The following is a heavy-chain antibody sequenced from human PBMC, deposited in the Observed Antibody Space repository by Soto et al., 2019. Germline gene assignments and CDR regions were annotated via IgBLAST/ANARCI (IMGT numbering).Heavy chain of an antibody. CDR1: GYTFTTYA. V-gene: IGHV1-3*01. CDR2: INAGNGDT. Sequence: ASVKVSCKASGYTFTTYAMHWVRQAPGQRLEWMGWINAGNGDTKYSQKFQDRDTITRDTSANTAYMELSSLRSEDTAVFYCARGSTSSWPFDYWGQGTLVTVSS. D-gene: IGHD2-2*01. J-gene: IGHJ4*02. CDR3: ARGSTSSWPFDY.